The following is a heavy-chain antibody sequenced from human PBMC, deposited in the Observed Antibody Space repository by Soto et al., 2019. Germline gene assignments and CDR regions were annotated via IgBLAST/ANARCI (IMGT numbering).Heavy chain of an antibody. J-gene: IGHJ3*02. CDR2: IIPILGIA. CDR1: GGTLSSYT. V-gene: IGHV1-69*02. D-gene: IGHD4-17*01. Sequence: SVKGSCKASGGTLSSYTISWVRQAPGQGLEWMGRIIPILGIANYAQKFQGRVTITADKSTSTAYMELSSLRSEDTAVYYCAFERTTVPYDAFDIWGQGTTVTVSS. CDR3: AFERTTVPYDAFDI.